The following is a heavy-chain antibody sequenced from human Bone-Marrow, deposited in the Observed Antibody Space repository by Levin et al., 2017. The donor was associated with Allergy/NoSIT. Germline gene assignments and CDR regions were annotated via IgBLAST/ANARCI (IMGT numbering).Heavy chain of an antibody. V-gene: IGHV3-23*01. J-gene: IGHJ6*03. Sequence: GGSLRLSCAASGFTFSSYAMSWVRQAPGKGLEWVSAISGSGGSTYYADSVKGRFTISRDNSKNTLYLQMNSLRAEDTAVYYCAKGAGVGSGSFSRAYYYYYYMDGWGKGTTVTVSS. CDR1: GFTFSSYA. CDR2: ISGSGGST. D-gene: IGHD3-10*01. CDR3: AKGAGVGSGSFSRAYYYYYYMDG.